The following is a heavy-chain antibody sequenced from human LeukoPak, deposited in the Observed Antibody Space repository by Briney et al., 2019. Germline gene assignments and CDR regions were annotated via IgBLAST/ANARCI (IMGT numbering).Heavy chain of an antibody. CDR3: ARFRTIFGVVRFDY. Sequence: KSSETLSLTCTVSGGSISSYYWSWIRQPPGKGLEWIGEINHSGNTNYNPSLKSRVTISVDTSKNQFSLKLSSVTAADTAVYYCARFRTIFGVVRFDYWGQGTLVTVSS. V-gene: IGHV4-34*01. CDR2: INHSGNT. D-gene: IGHD3-3*01. CDR1: GGSISSYY. J-gene: IGHJ4*02.